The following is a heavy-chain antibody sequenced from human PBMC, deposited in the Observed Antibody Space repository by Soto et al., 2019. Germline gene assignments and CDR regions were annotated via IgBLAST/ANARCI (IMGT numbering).Heavy chain of an antibody. J-gene: IGHJ6*02. CDR1: GGTFSSYA. V-gene: IGHV1-69*13. CDR2: IIPIFGTA. Sequence: SVKVSCKASGGTFSSYAISWVRQAPGQGLEWMGGIIPIFGTANYAQKFQGRVTITADESTSTAYMELSSPRSEDTAVYYCARESRTKAGWFREGGYYYYGMDVWGQGTTVTVSS. CDR3: ARESRTKAGWFREGGYYYYGMDV. D-gene: IGHD3-10*01.